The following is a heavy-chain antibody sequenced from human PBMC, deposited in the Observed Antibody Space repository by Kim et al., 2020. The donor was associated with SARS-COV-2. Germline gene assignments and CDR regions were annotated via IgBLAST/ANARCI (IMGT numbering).Heavy chain of an antibody. J-gene: IGHJ6*02. V-gene: IGHV3-53*01. CDR3: ARGWWYYGSGSYSGEGYYYGMDV. CDR2: IYSGGST. D-gene: IGHD3-10*01. Sequence: GGSLRLSCAASGFTVSSNYMSWVRQAPGKGLEWVSVIYSGGSTYYADSVKGRFTISRDNSKNTLYLQMNSLRAEDTAVYYCARGWWYYGSGSYSGEGYYYGMDVWGQGTTVTVSS. CDR1: GFTVSSNY.